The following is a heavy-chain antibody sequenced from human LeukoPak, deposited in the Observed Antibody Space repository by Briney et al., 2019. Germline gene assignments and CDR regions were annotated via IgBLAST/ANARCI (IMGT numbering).Heavy chain of an antibody. J-gene: IGHJ4*02. CDR1: GFTFSYYN. CDR3: VRELADSSVRLFDS. D-gene: IGHD3-22*01. Sequence: GGSLRLSCVVSGFTFSYYNMNWVRQAPGKGLEWVSYISSSSSTIYYADSVKGRFSISRDNAKNSLYLQMNSLGAEDTAVYYCVRELADSSVRLFDSWGQGTLVSVSS. CDR2: ISSSSSTI. V-gene: IGHV3-48*01.